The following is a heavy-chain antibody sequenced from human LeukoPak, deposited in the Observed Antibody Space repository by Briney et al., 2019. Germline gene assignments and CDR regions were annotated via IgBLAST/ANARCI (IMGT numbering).Heavy chain of an antibody. CDR3: ATAPSLYSSGWYYFDY. D-gene: IGHD6-19*01. Sequence: GASVKVSCKVSGYTLTEISMHWVRRAPGKGLEWMGGFDPEDGEPIHAQEFQGRVTMTEDTSTDTAFMELSSLRSEDTAMYYCATAPSLYSSGWYYFDYWGQGTLVTVSS. J-gene: IGHJ4*02. V-gene: IGHV1-24*01. CDR1: GYTLTEIS. CDR2: FDPEDGEP.